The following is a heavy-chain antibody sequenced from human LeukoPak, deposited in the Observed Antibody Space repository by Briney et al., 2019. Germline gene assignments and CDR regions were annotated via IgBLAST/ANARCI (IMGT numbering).Heavy chain of an antibody. CDR2: ISAYNGNT. J-gene: IGHJ4*02. V-gene: IGHV1-18*01. Sequence: ASVKVSCKASGYTFTSYGINWVRQAPGQGLEWMGWISAYNGNTNYAQKIQGRVTMTTDTSTSTAYMELRSLRSDDTAVYYCARPNTGLRPGALAYWGQGTLVTVSS. D-gene: IGHD5-12*01. CDR3: ARPNTGLRPGALAY. CDR1: GYTFTSYG.